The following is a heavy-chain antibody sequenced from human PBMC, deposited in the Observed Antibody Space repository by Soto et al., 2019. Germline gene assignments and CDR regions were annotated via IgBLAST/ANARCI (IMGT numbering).Heavy chain of an antibody. Sequence: GASVKVSCKASGYTFTSYYMHWVRQALGQGLEWMGIINPSGGSTSYAQKFQGRVTMTRDTSTSTVYMELSSLRSEGTAVYYCARSRAVAGTVNWFDPWGQGTLVTVSS. CDR2: INPSGGST. J-gene: IGHJ5*02. D-gene: IGHD6-19*01. CDR3: ARSRAVAGTVNWFDP. V-gene: IGHV1-46*01. CDR1: GYTFTSYY.